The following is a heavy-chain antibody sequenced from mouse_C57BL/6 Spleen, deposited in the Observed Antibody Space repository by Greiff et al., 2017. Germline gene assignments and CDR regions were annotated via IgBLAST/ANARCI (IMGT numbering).Heavy chain of an antibody. CDR1: GYAFSSYW. Sequence: QVQLKESGAELVKPGASVKISCKASGYAFSSYWMNWVKQRPGKGLEGIGQIYPGDGDTNYNGKFKGKATLTADKSSSTAYMQLSSLTSEDSAVYFCAREGLYSLDYWGQGTTLTVSS. V-gene: IGHV1-80*01. D-gene: IGHD2-12*01. CDR2: IYPGDGDT. J-gene: IGHJ2*01. CDR3: AREGLYSLDY.